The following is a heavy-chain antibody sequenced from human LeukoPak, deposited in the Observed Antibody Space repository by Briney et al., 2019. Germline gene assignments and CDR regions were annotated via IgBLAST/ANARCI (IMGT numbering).Heavy chain of an antibody. CDR1: GGSISSSSYY. V-gene: IGHV4-39*01. Sequence: PSEILSLTCSVSGGSISSSSYYWGWIRQPPGMGLEWIGSIYYSGITYYNQSLKSRATVSVDTSKNQFSLNLNSVTAADTAVYYCARRNGHSWDVGNWFDPWGQGTVVTVSS. J-gene: IGHJ5*02. CDR3: ARRNGHSWDVGNWFDP. CDR2: IYYSGIT. D-gene: IGHD6-13*01.